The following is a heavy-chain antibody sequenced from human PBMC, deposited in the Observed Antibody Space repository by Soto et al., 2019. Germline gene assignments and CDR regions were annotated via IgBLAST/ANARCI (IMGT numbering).Heavy chain of an antibody. J-gene: IGHJ5*02. D-gene: IGHD3-3*01. V-gene: IGHV4-39*01. Sequence: SETLSLTCTVSGDSITTTNSYWGWIRQPPGKGLEWIGSIYYTGNTYDNPSLKSRVTISVDTPKNQFSLKLRSVTAEDTALYFCARHLRRVAIFGEDQWWWFDPWGQGTLVNV. CDR3: ARHLRRVAIFGEDQWWWFDP. CDR2: IYYTGNT. CDR1: GDSITTTNSY.